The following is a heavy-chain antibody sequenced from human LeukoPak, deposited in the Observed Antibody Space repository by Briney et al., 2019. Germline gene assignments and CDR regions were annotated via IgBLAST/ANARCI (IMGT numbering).Heavy chain of an antibody. Sequence: QAGGSLRLSCAASGFMFSNYDMHWVHQGPGKGLEYVSHISTNGGSTYYAISVKGRFTITRDNSKNTLYLQMGSLRAEDMAVYYCARGRGYIYGYDYWGQGTLVTVSS. D-gene: IGHD5-18*01. J-gene: IGHJ4*02. CDR1: GFMFSNYD. V-gene: IGHV3-64*01. CDR3: ARGRGYIYGYDY. CDR2: ISTNGGST.